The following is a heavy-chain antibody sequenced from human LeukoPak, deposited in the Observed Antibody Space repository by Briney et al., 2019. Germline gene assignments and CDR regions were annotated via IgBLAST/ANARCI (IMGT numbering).Heavy chain of an antibody. D-gene: IGHD3-22*01. CDR3: ARVYYYDTTGPFDY. CDR1: GGSISSTTYY. CDR2: IYYSGST. Sequence: PSETLSLTCTVSGGSISSTTYYWGWIRQPPGKGLGWIGSIYYSGSTYYNPSLKSRVTISVDTSKNQFSLRLNSVTAADTAVYYCARVYYYDTTGPFDYWGQGTLVTVSS. V-gene: IGHV4-39*01. J-gene: IGHJ4*02.